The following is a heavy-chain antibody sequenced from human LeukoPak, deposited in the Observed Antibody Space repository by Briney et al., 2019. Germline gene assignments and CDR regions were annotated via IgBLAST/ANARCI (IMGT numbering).Heavy chain of an antibody. Sequence: PGRSLRLSCTASGFTLGDYDMSWVRLPPGKGLEWVGLIRGRAFGGTTEYATSVKGTFTISRDNSKSIAYLQMNSLKTEDTAVYYCTRRNRGGVRGVMFDPWGQGTLVTVSS. D-gene: IGHD3-10*01. CDR2: IRGRAFGGTT. V-gene: IGHV3-49*04. J-gene: IGHJ5*02. CDR3: TRRNRGGVRGVMFDP. CDR1: GFTLGDYD.